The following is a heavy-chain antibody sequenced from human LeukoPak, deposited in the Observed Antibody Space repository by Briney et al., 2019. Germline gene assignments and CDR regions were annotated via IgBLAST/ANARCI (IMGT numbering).Heavy chain of an antibody. CDR2: IFYSGST. CDR1: GGSLSSGGYY. Sequence: PSETLSLTCTVSGGSLSSGGYYWSWIRQHPGTGPEWLGYIFYSGSTHYNPSRKRRVTLSLDTSKNQFSLKLSSVTAADTAVYYCARLDYDSSGYYPPTPYYFDYWGQGTLVTVSS. V-gene: IGHV4-31*03. CDR3: ARLDYDSSGYYPPTPYYFDY. D-gene: IGHD3-22*01. J-gene: IGHJ4*02.